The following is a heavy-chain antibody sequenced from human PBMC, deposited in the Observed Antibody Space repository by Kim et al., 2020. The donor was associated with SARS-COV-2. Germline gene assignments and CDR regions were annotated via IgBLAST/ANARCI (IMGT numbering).Heavy chain of an antibody. CDR1: GFIFSRFG. CDR2: ISSTGENT. D-gene: IGHD2-15*01. CDR3: AKDLAATSYPLDY. V-gene: IGHV3-23*01. J-gene: IGHJ4*02. Sequence: GGSLRLSCATSGFIFSRFGMSWVRQAPGKGLEWVSSISSTGENTYYADSVRGRFTISRDSSEKTLYLQMNSLRAEDTAIYFFAKDLAATSYPLDYWGQG.